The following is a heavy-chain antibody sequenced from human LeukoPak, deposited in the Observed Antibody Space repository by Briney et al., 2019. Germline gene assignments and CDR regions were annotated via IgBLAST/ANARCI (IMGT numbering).Heavy chain of an antibody. CDR2: INPNSGGT. CDR1: GYTFTGYY. J-gene: IGHJ5*02. D-gene: IGHD6-19*01. CDR3: ARDTYSSGWTQGNWFDP. V-gene: IGHV1-2*02. Sequence: GASVKVSCKASGYTFTGYYMHWVRQAPGQGLEWMGWINPNSGGTNYAQKFQGRVTMTRDTSISTAYMELSRLRSDDTAVYYCARDTYSSGWTQGNWFDPWGQGTLVTVSS.